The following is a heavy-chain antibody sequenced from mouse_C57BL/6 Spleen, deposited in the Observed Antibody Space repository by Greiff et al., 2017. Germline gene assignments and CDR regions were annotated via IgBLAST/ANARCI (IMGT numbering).Heavy chain of an antibody. D-gene: IGHD2-1*01. J-gene: IGHJ3*01. CDR2: IYPGSGST. CDR1: GYTFTSYW. V-gene: IGHV1-55*01. Sequence: QVQLQQSGAELVKPGASVKMSCKASGYTFTSYWITWVKQRPGQGLEWIGDIYPGSGSTNYNEKFKSKATLTVDTSSSTAYMQLSSLTSEDSAVYYCAREDGNYVGFAYWGQGTLVTVSA. CDR3: AREDGNYVGFAY.